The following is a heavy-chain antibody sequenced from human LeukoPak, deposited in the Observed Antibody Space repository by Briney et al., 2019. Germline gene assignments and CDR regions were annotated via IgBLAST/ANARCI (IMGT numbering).Heavy chain of an antibody. CDR1: GGSISTYY. D-gene: IGHD6-6*01. Sequence: PSETLSLTCTVSGGSISTYYWSWLRQPPGKGLEWIGQIYYSGGTHYNPSLKSRVIISIDTSKNQFSLKVTSVTAADTAVYYCVSDRSYYFDYWGQGTLVTVSS. CDR2: IYYSGGT. J-gene: IGHJ4*02. CDR3: VSDRSYYFDY. V-gene: IGHV4-59*01.